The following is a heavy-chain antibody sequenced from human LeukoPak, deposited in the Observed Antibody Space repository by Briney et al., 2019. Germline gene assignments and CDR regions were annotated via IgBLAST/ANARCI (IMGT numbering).Heavy chain of an antibody. CDR1: GFTFSSYS. CDR3: TVNYCSGGSCYMF. D-gene: IGHD2-15*01. V-gene: IGHV3-21*04. CDR2: ISSSSSYI. Sequence: GGSLGLSCAASGFTFSSYSMNWVRQAPGKGLEWVSSISSSSSYIYYADSVKGRFTISRDNAKNSLYLQMNSLKTEDTAVYYCTVNYCSGGSCYMFWGQGTLVTVSS. J-gene: IGHJ4*01.